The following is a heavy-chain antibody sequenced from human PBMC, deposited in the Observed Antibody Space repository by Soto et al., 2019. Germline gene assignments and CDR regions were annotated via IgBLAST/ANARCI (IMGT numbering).Heavy chain of an antibody. CDR2: IYYSGST. CDR1: GGSISSYY. V-gene: IGHV4-59*08. Sequence: PSETLSLTCTVSGGSISSYYWSWIRQPPGKGLEWIGYIYYSGSTNYNPSLKSRVTISVDTSKNQFSLKLSSVTAADTAVYYCARGDSSWAGEVWFDPWGQGTLVTVSS. CDR3: ARGDSSWAGEVWFDP. J-gene: IGHJ5*02. D-gene: IGHD6-19*01.